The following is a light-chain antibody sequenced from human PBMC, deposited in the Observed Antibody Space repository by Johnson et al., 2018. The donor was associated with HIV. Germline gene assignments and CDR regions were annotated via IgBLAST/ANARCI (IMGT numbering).Light chain of an antibody. CDR1: SSNIGNNY. CDR3: GTWDSTLSAGI. Sequence: QSVLTQPPSVSAAPGQKVTISCSGSSSNIGNNYVSWYQQVPGTAPILLIYDNDKRPSGIPDRFSGSKSGTSATLAITGLQTGDEADYYCGTWDSTLSAGILGTGTKVTVL. V-gene: IGLV1-51*01. J-gene: IGLJ1*01. CDR2: DND.